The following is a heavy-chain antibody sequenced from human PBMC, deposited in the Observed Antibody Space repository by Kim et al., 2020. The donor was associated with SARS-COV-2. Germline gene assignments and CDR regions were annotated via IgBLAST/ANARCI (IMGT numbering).Heavy chain of an antibody. Sequence: SVKGRLTISRDNSKNTLYLQMNSMRAEDTAVYYCAKERSSSSGWTRSQGYWGQGTLVTVSS. CDR3: AKERSSSSGWTRSQGY. V-gene: IGHV3-23*01. D-gene: IGHD6-19*01. J-gene: IGHJ4*02.